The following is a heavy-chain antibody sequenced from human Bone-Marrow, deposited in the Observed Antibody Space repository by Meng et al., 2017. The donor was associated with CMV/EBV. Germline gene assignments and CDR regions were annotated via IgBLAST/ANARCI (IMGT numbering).Heavy chain of an antibody. CDR1: GYTFTGYY. V-gene: IGHV1-46*01. CDR3: ARSCPRSPFGP. CDR2: INPSGGST. Sequence: ASVKVSCKASGYTFTGYYMHWVRQAPGQGLEWMGIINPSGGSTSYAQKFQGRVTMTRDSSTSTVYMELSSLSSEDTAVYYCARSCPRSPFGPWGQGTLVTVSS. J-gene: IGHJ5*02. D-gene: IGHD3-10*01.